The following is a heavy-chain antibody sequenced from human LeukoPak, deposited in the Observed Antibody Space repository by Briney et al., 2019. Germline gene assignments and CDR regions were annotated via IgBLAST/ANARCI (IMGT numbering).Heavy chain of an antibody. D-gene: IGHD2-21*02. Sequence: PGGSLRLSCAASGFTFSSYAMSWVRQAPGKGLEWVSAISGSGGSTYYADSVKGRFTISRDNSKNTLYLQMNSLRAEDTAVYYCATVTAFIGYFDYWGQGTLVTVSS. J-gene: IGHJ4*02. CDR1: GFTFSSYA. CDR2: ISGSGGST. V-gene: IGHV3-23*01. CDR3: ATVTAFIGYFDY.